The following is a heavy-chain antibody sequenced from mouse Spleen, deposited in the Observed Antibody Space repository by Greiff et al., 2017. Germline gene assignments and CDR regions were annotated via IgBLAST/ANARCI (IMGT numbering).Heavy chain of an antibody. V-gene: IGHV5-9-3*01. D-gene: IGHD1-1*02. J-gene: IGHJ3*01. Sequence: EVKLVESGGGLVKPGGSLKLSCAASGFTFSSYAMSWVRQTPEKRLEWVATISSGGSYTYYPDSVKGRFTISRDNAKNTLYLQMSSLRSEDTAMYYCARHGGGETWDWFAYWGQGTLVTVSA. CDR3: ARHGGGETWDWFAY. CDR2: ISSGGSYT. CDR1: GFTFSSYA.